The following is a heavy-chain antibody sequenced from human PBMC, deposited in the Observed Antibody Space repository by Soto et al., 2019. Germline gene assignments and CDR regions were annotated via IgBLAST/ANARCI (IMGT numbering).Heavy chain of an antibody. CDR1: GFMFNYYV. V-gene: IGHV3-23*01. CDR2: MSDNG. Sequence: EVQLLESGGGFVQPGGTLRLSCKASGFMFNYYVMSWVRQAPGKGLEWVSPMSDNGDYVKGRFTISRDNSKNTLYLQMTSLRAEDTAVYYCAKSLYYYDRNREGAFDAWGHGTEVIVSS. J-gene: IGHJ3*01. CDR3: AKSLYYYDRNREGAFDA. D-gene: IGHD3-22*01.